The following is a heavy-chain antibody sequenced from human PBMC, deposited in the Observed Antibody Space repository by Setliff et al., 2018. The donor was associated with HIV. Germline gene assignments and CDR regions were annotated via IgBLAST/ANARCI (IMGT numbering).Heavy chain of an antibody. CDR1: GFTFSRFD. CDR2: ISGRGGST. V-gene: IGHV3-23*01. J-gene: IGHJ4*02. D-gene: IGHD3-22*01. CDR3: AKGADPGSSGHYAPYYFDY. Sequence: GGSLRLSCAASGFTFSRFDMSWVRQAPGKGLEWVSVISGRGGSTYYADSVKGRFTISRDNSKNTLYLQMNSLRAEDTAVYYCAKGADPGSSGHYAPYYFDYWGQGKLVTVSS.